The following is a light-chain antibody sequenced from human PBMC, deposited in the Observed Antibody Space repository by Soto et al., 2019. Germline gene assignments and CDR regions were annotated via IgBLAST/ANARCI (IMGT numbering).Light chain of an antibody. CDR1: QSVTSSY. J-gene: IGKJ2*01. CDR2: AAS. CDR3: QQYGNLYT. Sequence: EIVLTQSPGTLSLSPGERATLSCRASQSVTSSYLAWYQQKPGQAPRLLIFAASSRATGIPDRFSGSGSGTDFTLTISRLEPEDSAVYYCQQYGNLYTFGQGTKLEIE. V-gene: IGKV3-20*01.